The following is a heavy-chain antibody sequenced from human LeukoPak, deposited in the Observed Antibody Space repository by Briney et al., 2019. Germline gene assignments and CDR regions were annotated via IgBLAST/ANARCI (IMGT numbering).Heavy chain of an antibody. D-gene: IGHD2-2*03. CDR1: GGTFSSYP. CDR2: IIPIFGTA. CDR3: ARGPGYDAFDI. Sequence: SVKVSCKASGGTFSSYPISWVRQAPGQGFEWMGGIIPIFGTADYAQKFQGRVTIATDESTSTAYMELSSLRSEDTDVYYSARGPGYDAFDIWGQGTMVTVSS. J-gene: IGHJ3*02. V-gene: IGHV1-69*05.